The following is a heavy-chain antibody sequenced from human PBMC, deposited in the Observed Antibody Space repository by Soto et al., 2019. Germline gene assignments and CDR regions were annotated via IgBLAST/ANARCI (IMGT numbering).Heavy chain of an antibody. CDR3: ARGFLAARRLNNWFDP. V-gene: IGHV1-69*13. CDR2: IIPIFGTA. D-gene: IGHD6-6*01. CDR1: GGTFSSYA. J-gene: IGHJ5*02. Sequence: ASVKVSCKASGGTFSSYAISWVRQAPGQGLEWMGGIIPIFGTANYAQKFQGRVTITADESTSTAYMELSSLRSEDTAVYYGARGFLAARRLNNWFDPWGQGTLVTVSS.